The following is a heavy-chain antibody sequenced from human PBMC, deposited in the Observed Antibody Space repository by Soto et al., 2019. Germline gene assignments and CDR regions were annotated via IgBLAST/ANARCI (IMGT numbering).Heavy chain of an antibody. D-gene: IGHD4-17*01. CDR1: GFTFSSYG. V-gene: IGHV3-30*18. CDR3: AKDQASVTRYYYYGMHV. J-gene: IGHJ6*02. CDR2: IAYDGSNK. Sequence: RLSCAASGFTFSSYGMHWVRQAPGKGLEWVAIIAYDGSNKYYADSVKGRFTISRDNSKNTLYLQMNSLRTEDTAVYYCAKDQASVTRYYYYGMHVWGEGTTVTV.